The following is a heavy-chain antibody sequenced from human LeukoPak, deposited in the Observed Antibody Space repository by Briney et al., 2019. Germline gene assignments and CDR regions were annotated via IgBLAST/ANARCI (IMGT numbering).Heavy chain of an antibody. J-gene: IGHJ4*02. V-gene: IGHV1-46*01. CDR1: GYTFSSNY. CDR3: ARGGGCGTMNCYTFDY. D-gene: IGHD2-2*02. Sequence: ASVKVSCKASGYTFSSNYMHWVRQAPGQGLEWMGIIDPSAGSTGYAQKFQGRVTMTRDTSTSTVYMELSSLRSEDTAVYYCARGGGCGTMNCYTFDYWGQGTLVTVSS. CDR2: IDPSAGST.